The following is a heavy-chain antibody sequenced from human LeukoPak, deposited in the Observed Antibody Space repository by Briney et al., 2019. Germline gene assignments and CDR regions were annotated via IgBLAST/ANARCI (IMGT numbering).Heavy chain of an antibody. CDR3: AKRTPYSSGSYYFDY. V-gene: IGHV3-23*01. D-gene: IGHD3-22*01. Sequence: SGRSLRLSCEVTGSTFSSYAMSWVRQAPGKGLEWVSAISGSGGTTNYADSVKGRLTISRDNSQNTLYLQMNSLRAEDTAVYYCAKRTPYSSGSYYFDYWGQGTLVTVSS. CDR2: ISGSGGTT. J-gene: IGHJ4*02. CDR1: GSTFSSYA.